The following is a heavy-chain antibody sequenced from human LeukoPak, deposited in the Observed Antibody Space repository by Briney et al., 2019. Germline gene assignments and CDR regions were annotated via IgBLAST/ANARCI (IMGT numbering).Heavy chain of an antibody. Sequence: GGSLRLSCAASGFTFSSYAMSWVRQAPGKGLEWVSAISGSGGSTYYADPVKGRFTISRDNSKNTLYLQMNSLRAEDAAVYYCARDGPAVPGQSRAFDVWGQGTMVTVSS. CDR3: ARDGPAVPGQSRAFDV. CDR1: GFTFSSYA. CDR2: ISGSGGST. V-gene: IGHV3-23*01. J-gene: IGHJ3*01. D-gene: IGHD3-10*01.